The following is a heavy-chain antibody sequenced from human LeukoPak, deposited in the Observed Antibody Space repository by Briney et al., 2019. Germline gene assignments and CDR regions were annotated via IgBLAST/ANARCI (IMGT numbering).Heavy chain of an antibody. Sequence: SGPTLVNPTQTLTLTCTFSGFSLSTSGMCVSWIRQPPGKALEWLARIDWDDDKYYSTSLKTRLTISKDTSKNQVVLTMTNMDPVDTATYYCARTHWVAVAGLYYYYMDVWGKGTTVTVSS. CDR3: ARTHWVAVAGLYYYYMDV. J-gene: IGHJ6*03. V-gene: IGHV2-70*11. D-gene: IGHD6-19*01. CDR1: GFSLSTSGMC. CDR2: IDWDDDK.